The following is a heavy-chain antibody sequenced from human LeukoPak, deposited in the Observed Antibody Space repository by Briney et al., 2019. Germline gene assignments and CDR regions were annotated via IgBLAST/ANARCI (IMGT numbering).Heavy chain of an antibody. D-gene: IGHD3-9*01. J-gene: IGHJ4*02. V-gene: IGHV4-59*08. CDR1: GGSISRYY. Sequence: RSATLSLTCPVSGGSISRYYWSWIRQPPGKGLEGIGYIYYSGSTNYNPSLKSRVIISVDTSKNQFSLKLSSVTAADTAVYYCARHLGYYDILTGYFDYWGQGTLVTVSS. CDR2: IYYSGST. CDR3: ARHLGYYDILTGYFDY.